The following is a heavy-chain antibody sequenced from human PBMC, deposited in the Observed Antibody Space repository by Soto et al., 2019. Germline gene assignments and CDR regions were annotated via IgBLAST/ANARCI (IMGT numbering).Heavy chain of an antibody. CDR1: GGSISSYY. V-gene: IGHV4-4*07. CDR2: IYTSGST. CDR3: ATDYYSNYNHGMDV. D-gene: IGHD4-4*01. Sequence: QVQLQESGPGLVKPSETLSLTSTVSGGSISSYYWSWIRQPAGKGLEWIGRIYTSGSTNYNPSLKSRVTMSVDTSKNQFSLKLSSVSAADTAVSYCATDYYSNYNHGMDVWGQGTTVTVSS. J-gene: IGHJ6*02.